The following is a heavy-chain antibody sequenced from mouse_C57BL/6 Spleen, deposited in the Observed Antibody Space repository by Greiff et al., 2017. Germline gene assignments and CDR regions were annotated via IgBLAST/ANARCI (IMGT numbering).Heavy chain of an antibody. CDR2: INPSNGGT. CDR1: GYTFTSYW. D-gene: IGHD1-1*02. Sequence: QVHVKQPGTELVKPGASVKLSCKASGYTFTSYWMHWVKQRPGQGLEWIGNINPSNGGTNYNEKFKSKATLTVDKSSSTAYMQLSSLTSEDSAVYYCARSGGKGGFDYWGQGTTLTVSS. CDR3: ARSGGKGGFDY. J-gene: IGHJ2*01. V-gene: IGHV1-53*01.